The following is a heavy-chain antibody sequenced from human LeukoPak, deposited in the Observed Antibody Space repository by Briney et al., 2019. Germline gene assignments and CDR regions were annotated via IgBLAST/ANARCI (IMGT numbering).Heavy chain of an antibody. D-gene: IGHD6-19*01. CDR3: ARLTSAVAGSPNP. CDR1: GGSISSGSYY. Sequence: PSETLSLTCTVSGGSISSGSYYWSWIRQPAGKGLEWIGRIYTSGSTNYNPSLKSRVTISVDTSKNQFSLKLSSVTAADTAVYYCARLTSAVAGSPNPWGQGTLVTVSS. V-gene: IGHV4-61*02. CDR2: IYTSGST. J-gene: IGHJ5*02.